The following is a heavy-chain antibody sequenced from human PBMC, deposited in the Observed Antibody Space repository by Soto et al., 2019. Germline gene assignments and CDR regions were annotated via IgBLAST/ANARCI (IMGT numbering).Heavy chain of an antibody. CDR1: GFTFSSYD. J-gene: IGHJ6*02. CDR2: IGTAGDT. D-gene: IGHD5-12*01. Sequence: EVQLVDSGGGLVQPGGSLRLSCAASGFTFSSYDMHWVPHATGKGLEWVSAIGTAGDTHYPGSVKARFTISRENAKNSLCLQMNSLRAGGTAVYYCASARWDIVAMIPRRYYYYYYGMDVWGQGTTVFVSS. CDR3: ASARWDIVAMIPRRYYYYYYGMDV. V-gene: IGHV3-13*04.